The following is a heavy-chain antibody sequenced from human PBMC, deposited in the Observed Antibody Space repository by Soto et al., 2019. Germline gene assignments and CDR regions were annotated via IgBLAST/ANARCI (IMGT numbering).Heavy chain of an antibody. CDR2: ISYEGSNT. CDR1: GFTFDTYG. D-gene: IGHD1-1*01. V-gene: IGHV3-30-3*01. CDR3: ARVTPGNNLYYFSGLDV. J-gene: IGHJ6*02. Sequence: QVHLVDSGGGVAQPGRSLRLSCVASGFTFDTYGIHWVRQAPGKGLQWVALISYEGSNTYYADSVRGRFSISRDNSKNTLYLLINALRPDDTGVYYCARVTPGNNLYYFSGLDVWGRGTSVTVSS.